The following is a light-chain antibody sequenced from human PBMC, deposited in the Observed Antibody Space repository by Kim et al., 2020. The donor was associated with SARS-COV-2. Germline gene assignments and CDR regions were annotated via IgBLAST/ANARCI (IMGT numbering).Light chain of an antibody. CDR3: QSYDSSLSGYV. Sequence: QTVTASCIGSSSNIGAGYDVRWYQHLPTTAPKLLIYSNGNRPSGVPDRFSGSKSGTSASLAITGLQAEDEADYYCQSYDSSLSGYVFGSGTKVTVL. V-gene: IGLV1-40*01. CDR2: SNG. J-gene: IGLJ1*01. CDR1: SSNIGAGYD.